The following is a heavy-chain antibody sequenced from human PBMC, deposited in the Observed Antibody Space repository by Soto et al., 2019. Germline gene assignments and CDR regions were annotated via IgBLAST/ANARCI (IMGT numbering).Heavy chain of an antibody. V-gene: IGHV3-23*01. CDR3: AKGRSYYYYYGVDV. Sequence: GGSLRLSCAASGFTFSECSMNWVRQTPGKGLEWVSYIIDSGGRTHYADSVKGRFTISRDNSKSTLYLQMNSLRAEDTALYYCAKGRSYYYYYGVDVWGQGTTVTVSS. J-gene: IGHJ6*02. CDR1: GFTFSECS. CDR2: IIDSGGRT.